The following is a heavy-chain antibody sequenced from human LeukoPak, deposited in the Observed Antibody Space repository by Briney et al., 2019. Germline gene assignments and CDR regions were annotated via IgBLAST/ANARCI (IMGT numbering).Heavy chain of an antibody. CDR2: IHYSGST. V-gene: IGHV4-59*01. J-gene: IGHJ4*02. D-gene: IGHD5-12*01. CDR3: ARGQYSGYF. Sequence: SETLSLTCTVSGGSITSYYWSWIRQPPGKGLEWIGYIHYSGSTNYSPSLKSRVTISVDTSKNQFSLRLTSVTAADTAVYYCARGQYSGYFWGQGTLVTVSS. CDR1: GGSITSYY.